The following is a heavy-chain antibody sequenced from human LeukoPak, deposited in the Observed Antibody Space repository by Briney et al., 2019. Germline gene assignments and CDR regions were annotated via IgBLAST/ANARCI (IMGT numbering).Heavy chain of an antibody. J-gene: IGHJ3*02. V-gene: IGHV1-69*05. Sequence: GASVKVSCKASGGTFSSYAISWVRQAPGQGLEWMGGIIPIFGTANYAQKFQGRVTITTDESTSTAYMELSSLRSEDTAVYYCARAPYDILTGYYRNASDIWGQGTMVTVSS. CDR3: ARAPYDILTGYYRNASDI. CDR2: IIPIFGTA. D-gene: IGHD3-9*01. CDR1: GGTFSSYA.